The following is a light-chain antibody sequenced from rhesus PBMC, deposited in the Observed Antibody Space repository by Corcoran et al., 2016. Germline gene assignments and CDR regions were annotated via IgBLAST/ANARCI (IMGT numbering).Light chain of an antibody. CDR3: LQSSIWPYS. J-gene: IGKJ2*01. Sequence: EIVMTQSPATLALSPGERATLSCRGSQSVSSYLAWYQQKPGQAPRLLIYGLSSRATGIPDRFSGSGSGTEFTLTISSLEPEDVGIYFCLQSSIWPYSFGQGTKVQIK. CDR2: GLS. V-gene: IGKV3-24*04. CDR1: QSVSSY.